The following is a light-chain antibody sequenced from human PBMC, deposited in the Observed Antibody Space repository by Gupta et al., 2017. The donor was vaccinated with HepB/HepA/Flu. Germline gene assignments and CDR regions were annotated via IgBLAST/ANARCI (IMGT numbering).Light chain of an antibody. CDR3: QQYNNGHLSIT. CDR2: GAS. V-gene: IGKV3-15*01. CDR1: QSISSN. J-gene: IGKJ5*01. Sequence: MTQSPATLSVSPGERATLSCRASQSISSNLAWYQQTPGQTPRLLIYGASSRATGIPARFSGNGSGTEFTLTISSLQSEDFAVYYCQQYNNGHLSITFGQGTRLDI.